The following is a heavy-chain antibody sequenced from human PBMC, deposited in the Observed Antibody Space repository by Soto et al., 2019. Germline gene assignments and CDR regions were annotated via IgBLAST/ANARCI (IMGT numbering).Heavy chain of an antibody. J-gene: IGHJ6*02. V-gene: IGHV3-9*01. Sequence: EVQLVASGGTLVQPGRSLRLSCAASGFSFGDFAMHWIRQVPGKGLEWISSVSWNGVRVDYADAVKGRFSISRDNANNSLRLEMNSLRAEDTALYYCVKDLRGGGDIYYYYGMDVWGQGTAVTVSS. D-gene: IGHD4-17*01. CDR1: GFSFGDFA. CDR3: VKDLRGGGDIYYYYGMDV. CDR2: VSWNGVRV.